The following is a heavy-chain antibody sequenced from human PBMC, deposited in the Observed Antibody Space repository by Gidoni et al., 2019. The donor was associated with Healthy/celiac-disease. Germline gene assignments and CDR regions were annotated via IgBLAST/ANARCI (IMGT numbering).Heavy chain of an antibody. CDR1: GFPVSSNY. J-gene: IGHJ4*02. V-gene: IGHV3-66*01. CDR3: ARDPPRVSGSSGWYYDGGY. D-gene: IGHD6-19*01. CDR2: IYSGGST. Sequence: EVQLVESGGGLVQPGGSLRLSCAASGFPVSSNYMSWVRQAPGKGLEWVSVIYSGGSTYYADSVKGRFTISRDNSKNTLYLQMNSLRAEDTAVYYCARDPPRVSGSSGWYYDGGYWGQGTLVTVSS.